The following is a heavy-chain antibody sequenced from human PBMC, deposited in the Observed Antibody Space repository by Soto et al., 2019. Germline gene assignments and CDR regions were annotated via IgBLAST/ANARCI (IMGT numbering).Heavy chain of an antibody. V-gene: IGHV3-48*02. Sequence: WGSLRLSCAASGFTFSSYSMNWVRQAPGKGLEWVSYISSSSSTIYYADSVKGRFTISRDNAKNSRYLQMNSLRDEDTAVYYCARGSPRTDYDFWSGYYWGSPDEPHRPFDPWGQGTLVTVSS. CDR1: GFTFSSYS. CDR2: ISSSSSTI. D-gene: IGHD3-3*01. CDR3: ARGSPRTDYDFWSGYYWGSPDEPHRPFDP. J-gene: IGHJ5*02.